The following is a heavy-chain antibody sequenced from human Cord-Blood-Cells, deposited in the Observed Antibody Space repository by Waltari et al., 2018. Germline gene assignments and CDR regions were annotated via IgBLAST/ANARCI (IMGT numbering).Heavy chain of an antibody. CDR1: GGTFSSYA. D-gene: IGHD3-3*01. Sequence: QVQLVQSGAEVKKPGSSVKVSCKASGGTFSSYAISWVRQAPGQGLEWMGGIIPIFDTANYAQKFQGRVTITADKSTSTAYMELSSLRSEDTAVYYCAVTIFGVVINPSFDYWGQGTLVTVSS. CDR2: IIPIFDTA. CDR3: AVTIFGVVINPSFDY. J-gene: IGHJ4*02. V-gene: IGHV1-69*06.